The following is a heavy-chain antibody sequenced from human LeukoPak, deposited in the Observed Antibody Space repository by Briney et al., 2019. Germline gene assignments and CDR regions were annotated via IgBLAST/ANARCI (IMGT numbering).Heavy chain of an antibody. CDR2: INPNSGGT. CDR1: GYTFTGYY. J-gene: IGHJ6*03. V-gene: IGHV1-2*02. D-gene: IGHD3-9*01. Sequence: ASVKVSGKASGYTFTGYYMHWVRQAPGQGLEWMGWINPNSGGTNYAQKFQGRVTMTRDTSISTAYMELSRLRSDDTAVYYCARDFRSYYDILTSTRGYYYYYMDVWGKGTTVTVSS. CDR3: ARDFRSYYDILTSTRGYYYYYMDV.